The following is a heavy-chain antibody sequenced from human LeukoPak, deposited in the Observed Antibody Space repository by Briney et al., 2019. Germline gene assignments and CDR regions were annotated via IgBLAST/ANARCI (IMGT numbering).Heavy chain of an antibody. D-gene: IGHD1-26*01. J-gene: IGHJ4*02. CDR3: ARGIVGATASDY. CDR2: IYASGST. Sequence: SETLSLTCTVSGSSTSGYKWSWIRQPAGKGLEWIGRIYASGSTDYNPSLKSRVTMLVDTSRSQFFLMLSSVTAADTAVYYCARGIVGATASDYWGRGAVVIASS. CDR1: GSSTSGYK. V-gene: IGHV4-4*07.